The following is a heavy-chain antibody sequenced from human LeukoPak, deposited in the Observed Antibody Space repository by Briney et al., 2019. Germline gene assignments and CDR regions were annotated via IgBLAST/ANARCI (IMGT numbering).Heavy chain of an antibody. J-gene: IGHJ6*03. CDR2: IKQDGSEK. Sequence: GGSLRLSCAASGFTFSSYWMSWVRQAPGKGLEWVANIKQDGSEKYYVDSVKGRFTISRDNAKNSLYLQMNSLRAEDTAVYYCARDQEVREPYYYYYMDVWGKGTTVTVSS. D-gene: IGHD1-14*01. CDR3: ARDQEVREPYYYYYMDV. V-gene: IGHV3-7*01. CDR1: GFTFSSYW.